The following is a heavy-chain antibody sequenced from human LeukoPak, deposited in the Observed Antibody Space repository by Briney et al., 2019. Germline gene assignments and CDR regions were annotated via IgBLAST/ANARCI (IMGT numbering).Heavy chain of an antibody. CDR3: ARGRYYYGSGNFDY. D-gene: IGHD3-10*01. CDR1: GFTFSSYS. V-gene: IGHV4-34*01. J-gene: IGHJ4*02. Sequence: GSLRLSCAASGFTFSSYSMNWVRQAPGKGLEWVGEINHSGSTNYNPSLKSRVTISVDTSKNQFSLKLSSVTAADTAVYYCARGRYYYGSGNFDYWGQGTLVTVSS. CDR2: INHSGST.